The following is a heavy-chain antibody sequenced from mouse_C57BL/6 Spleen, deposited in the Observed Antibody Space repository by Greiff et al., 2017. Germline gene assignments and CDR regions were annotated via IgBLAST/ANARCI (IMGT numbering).Heavy chain of an antibody. CDR2: ISSGSSTI. CDR1: GFTFSDYG. J-gene: IGHJ2*01. V-gene: IGHV5-17*01. Sequence: EVKLVESGGGLVKPGGSLKLSCAASGFTFSDYGMHWVRQAPEKGLEWVAYISSGSSTIYYADTVKGRFTISRDNAKNTLFLQMTSLRSADTAMYYCARRPLYYGSSYGYFDYWGQGTTLTVSS. D-gene: IGHD1-1*01. CDR3: ARRPLYYGSSYGYFDY.